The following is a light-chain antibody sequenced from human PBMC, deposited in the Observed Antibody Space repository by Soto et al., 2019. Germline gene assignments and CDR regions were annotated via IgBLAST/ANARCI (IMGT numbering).Light chain of an antibody. Sequence: DIQMTQSPSTLSASVGDRVTITCRASQSVGRFLNWYQQKPGKAPTVLINVASTLRSGVPSRFSGSGSGTDFNLTINSLQPEDFATYFCQQSFTTPLTFGGGTKVGI. CDR2: VAS. CDR3: QQSFTTPLT. J-gene: IGKJ4*01. V-gene: IGKV1-39*01. CDR1: QSVGRF.